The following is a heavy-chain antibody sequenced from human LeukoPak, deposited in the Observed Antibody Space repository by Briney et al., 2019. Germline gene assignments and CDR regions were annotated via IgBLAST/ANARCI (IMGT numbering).Heavy chain of an antibody. V-gene: IGHV3-74*01. CDR1: GFTFSSYW. CDR3: ARDTDTVTTILDY. CDR2: INSDGSST. Sequence: PGGSLRLSCAASGFTFSSYWMHWVRQAPGKGLVWDSRINSDGSSTSYADSVKGRFTISRDNAKNTLYLQMNSLRAEDTAVYYCARDTDTVTTILDYWGQGTLATVSS. D-gene: IGHD4-17*01. J-gene: IGHJ4*02.